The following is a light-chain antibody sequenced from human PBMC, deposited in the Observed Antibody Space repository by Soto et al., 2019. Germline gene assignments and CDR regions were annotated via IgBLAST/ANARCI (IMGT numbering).Light chain of an antibody. Sequence: QSALTQPASVSGSPGQSITISCTGTSSDVDDYNYVSWYQQHPGKAPTLIISDVSSRPSGISNRFSGSKSGNTASLTISGLQAEDDADYYCSSYPSTNAVVLFGGGTKLTVL. V-gene: IGLV2-14*03. J-gene: IGLJ2*01. CDR3: SSYPSTNAVVL. CDR1: SSDVDDYNY. CDR2: DVS.